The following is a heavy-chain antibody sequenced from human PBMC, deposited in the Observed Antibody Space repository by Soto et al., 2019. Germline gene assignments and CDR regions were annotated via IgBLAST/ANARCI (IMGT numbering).Heavy chain of an antibody. CDR1: GGSFSGYY. CDR2: INHSGST. J-gene: IGHJ6*02. V-gene: IGHV4-34*01. CDR3: TRVPHPVDTAMVRVYGMDV. D-gene: IGHD5-18*01. Sequence: SETLSLTCAVYGGSFSGYYWSWIRQPPGKGLEWIGEINHSGSTNYNPSLKSRVTISVDTSKNQFSLKLSSVTAADTAVYYCTRVPHPVDTAMVRVYGMDVWGQGTTVTVSS.